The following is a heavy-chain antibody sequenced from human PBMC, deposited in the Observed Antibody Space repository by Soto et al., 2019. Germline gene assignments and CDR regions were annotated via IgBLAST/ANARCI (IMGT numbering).Heavy chain of an antibody. V-gene: IGHV5-51*01. Sequence: GESLKISCQGSGYSFTTSWIGWVRQMPGKGLEWMGLIYPGDSDTRYSPSFQGQVTITVDKSINTAYLQWSGLKASDTAIYYCARRLSAIEGFDYWGQGTLVTVSS. CDR2: IYPGDSDT. D-gene: IGHD2-21*01. CDR3: ARRLSAIEGFDY. J-gene: IGHJ4*02. CDR1: GYSFTTSW.